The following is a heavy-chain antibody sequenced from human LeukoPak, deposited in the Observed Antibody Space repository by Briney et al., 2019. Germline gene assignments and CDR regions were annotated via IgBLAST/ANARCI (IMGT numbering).Heavy chain of an antibody. V-gene: IGHV4-30-2*01. CDR3: ARDWSHSFDY. D-gene: IGHD3-3*01. CDR2: INHSGST. CDR1: GGSISSGGYS. J-gene: IGHJ4*02. Sequence: SETLSLTCAVSGGSISSGGYSWSWIRQPPGKGLEWIGYINHSGSTNYNPSLKSRVTISVDTSKNQFSLKLSSVTAADTAVYYCARDWSHSFDYWGQGTLVTVSS.